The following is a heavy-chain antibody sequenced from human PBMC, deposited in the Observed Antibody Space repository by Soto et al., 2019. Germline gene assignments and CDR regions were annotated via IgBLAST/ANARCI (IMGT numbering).Heavy chain of an antibody. CDR2: ISGSGGST. CDR3: ATPDTEGGSGSYYNDYYYDY. V-gene: IGHV3-23*01. J-gene: IGHJ4*02. Sequence: GGSLRLSCAAPGFTFSSNAMSWVRQAPGQALEWVSAISGSGGSTYYADSAKGLFPISRDNSKNTLYLKMNSLRAEDTAVYYCATPDTEGGSGSYYNDYYYDYWGQGTLVTVSS. D-gene: IGHD3-10*01. CDR1: GFTFSSNA.